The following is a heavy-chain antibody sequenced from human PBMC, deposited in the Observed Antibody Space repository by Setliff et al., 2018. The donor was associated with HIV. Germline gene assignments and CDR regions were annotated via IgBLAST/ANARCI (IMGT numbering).Heavy chain of an antibody. Sequence: TLETLSLTCTLNGVPLSDYYWNWIRQSPGKGLEWIVEVSHNGNINYNPSLKSRVTVSVDTSKNKFSLKVSSVTAADTAVYYRARILVAAAGTGFDPWGQGILVTVSS. CDR2: VSHNGNI. CDR1: GVPLSDYY. CDR3: ARILVAAAGTGFDP. V-gene: IGHV4-34*01. D-gene: IGHD6-13*01. J-gene: IGHJ5*02.